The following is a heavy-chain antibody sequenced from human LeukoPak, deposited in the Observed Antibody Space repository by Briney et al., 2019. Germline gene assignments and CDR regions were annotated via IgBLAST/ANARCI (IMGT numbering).Heavy chain of an antibody. J-gene: IGHJ4*02. CDR3: AKDRGSYRVGYFDY. Sequence: GGSLRLSCAASGFAFRSFDMSWVRQAPGKGLEWVSSLSGSGDTTYYADSVKGRFTISRDNSKNTLYLQMNSLRAEDTAVYYCAKDRGSYRVGYFDYWGQGTLVTVSS. CDR1: GFAFRSFD. D-gene: IGHD1-26*01. CDR2: LSGSGDTT. V-gene: IGHV3-23*01.